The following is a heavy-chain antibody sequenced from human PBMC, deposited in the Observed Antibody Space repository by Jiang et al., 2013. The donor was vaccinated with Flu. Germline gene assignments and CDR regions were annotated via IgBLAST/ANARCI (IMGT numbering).Heavy chain of an antibody. CDR2: IYYTGTS. V-gene: IGHV4-59*01. CDR1: GGSINSYY. J-gene: IGHJ4*02. Sequence: GPGLVKPSETLSLTCSVSGGSINSYYWSWIRQPPGKGLEWIGYIYYTGTSNYNPSLKSRVTMSLDRSENQFSLKLNSVTAADTAVYYCATYGDFWSGHFVYWGQGSLVTVSS. D-gene: IGHD3-3*01. CDR3: ATYGDFWSGHFVY.